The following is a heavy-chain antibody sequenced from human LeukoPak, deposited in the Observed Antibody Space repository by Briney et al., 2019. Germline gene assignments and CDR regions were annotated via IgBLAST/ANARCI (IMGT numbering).Heavy chain of an antibody. J-gene: IGHJ5*02. V-gene: IGHV4-61*01. Sequence: SETLSLTCIVSGGSVSSGSYYWSWIRQPPGKGLEWIGYIYYSGSTNYNPSLKSRVTMSVDTSKNQFSLKLSSVTAADTAVYYCARDTPRYCSSTSCRIGDTYWFDPWGQGTLVTVSS. CDR3: ARDTPRYCSSTSCRIGDTYWFDP. CDR2: IYYSGST. CDR1: GGSVSSGSYY. D-gene: IGHD2-2*01.